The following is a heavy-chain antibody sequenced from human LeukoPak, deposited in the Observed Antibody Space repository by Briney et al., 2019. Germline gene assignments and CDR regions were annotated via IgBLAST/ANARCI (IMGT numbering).Heavy chain of an antibody. CDR2: INSDGSSK. CDR1: GFTFSSYW. D-gene: IGHD3-22*01. J-gene: IGHJ3*02. V-gene: IGHV3-74*01. CDR3: ARWGYDTMIAQKAAFDI. Sequence: PGGSLRLSCAASGFTFSSYWMHWVRQAPGKGLVWVSRINSDGSSKSYADSVKGRFTISRDNAKNTLYLQMNSLRAEDTAVYYCARWGYDTMIAQKAAFDIWGQGTMVTVSS.